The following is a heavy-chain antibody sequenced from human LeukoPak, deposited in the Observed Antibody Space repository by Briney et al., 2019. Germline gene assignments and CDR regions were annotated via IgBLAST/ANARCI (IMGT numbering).Heavy chain of an antibody. J-gene: IGHJ4*02. D-gene: IGHD5-12*01. V-gene: IGHV6-1*01. CDR2: TYYRSKWYN. CDR1: GDSVSRFGAV. Sequence: SQTLSLTCAISGDSVSRFGAVWNWIRQSPSRGLEWLGRTYYRSKWYNDYAVSVKSRITINPDTSKNQFSLQLNSVTPEDTAIYYCARESDTGYVNFWGQGTLVTVSS. CDR3: ARESDTGYVNF.